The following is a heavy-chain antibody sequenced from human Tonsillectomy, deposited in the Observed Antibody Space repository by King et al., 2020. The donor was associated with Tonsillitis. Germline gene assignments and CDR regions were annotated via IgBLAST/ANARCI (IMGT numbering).Heavy chain of an antibody. CDR2: INVDESAT. V-gene: IGHV3-74*01. CDR1: GFTFSSYW. CDR3: VRGHRGAFDI. J-gene: IGHJ3*02. Sequence: VQLVESGGGLVQPGGSLRLSCAASGFTFSSYWMHWVRQAPGKGLVWVSRINVDESATTYADSVKGRFTISRDNAKNTLFLQMISLRAEDTAVYYCVRGHRGAFDIWGQGIMVIVSS.